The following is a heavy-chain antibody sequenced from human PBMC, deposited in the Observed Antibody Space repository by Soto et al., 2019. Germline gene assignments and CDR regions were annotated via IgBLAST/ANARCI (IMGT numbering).Heavy chain of an antibody. J-gene: IGHJ4*02. CDR1: GFTFSSYG. D-gene: IGHD6-6*01. Sequence: PGGSLRLSCAASGFTFSSYGMHWVRQAPGKGLEWVAVIWYDGSNKYYADSVKGRFTISRDNSKNTLYLQMNSLRAEDTAVYYYASASIAARLNTFDYWGQGTLVTVSS. CDR3: ASASIAARLNTFDY. CDR2: IWYDGSNK. V-gene: IGHV3-33*01.